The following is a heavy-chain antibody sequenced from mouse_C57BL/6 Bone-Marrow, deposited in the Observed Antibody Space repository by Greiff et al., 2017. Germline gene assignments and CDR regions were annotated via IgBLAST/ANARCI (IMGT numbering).Heavy chain of an antibody. CDR3: ARARRDPSGFAY. V-gene: IGHV1-80*01. CDR2: IYPGDGDT. J-gene: IGHJ3*01. CDR1: GYAFSSYW. D-gene: IGHD3-3*01. Sequence: QVQLKESGAELVKPGASVKISCKASGYAFSSYWLNWVKQRPGKGLEWIGQIYPGDGDTNSNGKFKGKATLTADQSSSTAYMQLSSLTSEASAVYVCARARRDPSGFAYWGQGTLVTVSA.